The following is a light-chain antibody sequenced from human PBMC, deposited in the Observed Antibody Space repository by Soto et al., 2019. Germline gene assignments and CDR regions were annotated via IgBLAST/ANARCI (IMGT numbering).Light chain of an antibody. V-gene: IGLV2-11*01. CDR3: CSYAGSSYV. CDR2: DVS. Sequence: QSVLTQPASVSGSPGQSITISCTGTSSDVGAYNFVSWHQQHPGKAPKLMIYDVSKRPSGVPDRFSGSKSGNTASLTISGLQAEDEADYYCCSYAGSSYVFGTGTKVTVL. J-gene: IGLJ1*01. CDR1: SSDVGAYNF.